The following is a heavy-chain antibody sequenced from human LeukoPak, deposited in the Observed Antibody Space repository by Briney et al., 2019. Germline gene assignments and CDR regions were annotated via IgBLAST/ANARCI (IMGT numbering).Heavy chain of an antibody. D-gene: IGHD2/OR15-2a*01. CDR3: ARKWGFLKPPDH. CDR1: GGSFSGYY. V-gene: IGHV4-34*01. CDR2: ITHTGST. J-gene: IGHJ4*02. Sequence: SSETLSLTCAVYGGSFSGYYWTWIRQSPWKGLEWIGEITHTGSTNYNPSLKSRVTISVDTSKNQFSLKLNSVTAADTAVFYCARKWGFLKPPDHWGQGALVTVSS.